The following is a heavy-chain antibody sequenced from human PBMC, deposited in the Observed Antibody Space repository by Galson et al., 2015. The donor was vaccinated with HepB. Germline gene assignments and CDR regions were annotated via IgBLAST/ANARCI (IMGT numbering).Heavy chain of an antibody. J-gene: IGHJ4*02. V-gene: IGHV3-7*03. Sequence: SLRLSCAASGFTFSNYWLTWVRQAPGKGLEWVANIKQDGSEKYYVDSMKGRFTISRDNAKNILYLQMNSLRVEDTAMYYCARDFAILFYNYGYSNWGQGTLVTVSS. D-gene: IGHD5-18*01. CDR3: ARDFAILFYNYGYSN. CDR2: IKQDGSEK. CDR1: GFTFSNYW.